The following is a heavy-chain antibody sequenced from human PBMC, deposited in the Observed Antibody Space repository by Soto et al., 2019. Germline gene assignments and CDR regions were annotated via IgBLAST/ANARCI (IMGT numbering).Heavy chain of an antibody. CDR3: ARSLSGPDAFDI. CDR1: GGSISSYY. Sequence: SENLSLTCTVSGGSISSYYWSWIRQPPGKGLEWIGYIYYSGSTNYNPSLKSRVTISVDTSKNQFSLKLSSVTAADTAVYYCARSLSGPDAFDIWGQGTMVTVSS. J-gene: IGHJ3*02. CDR2: IYYSGST. V-gene: IGHV4-59*01. D-gene: IGHD3-9*01.